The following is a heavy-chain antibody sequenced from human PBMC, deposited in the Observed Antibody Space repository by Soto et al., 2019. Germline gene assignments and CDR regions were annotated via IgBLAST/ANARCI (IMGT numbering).Heavy chain of an antibody. Sequence: QLQLQESGPGLVKPSETLSLTCTVSGGSISSSSYYWGWIRQPPGKGLAWIGSIYYSGSTYYNPSLKRRVTISVDTSKNQFSLKLSSVTAADTAVYYCARALPDYYGSGSYYSGPHYFDYWGQGTLVTVSS. V-gene: IGHV4-39*01. J-gene: IGHJ4*02. CDR2: IYYSGST. CDR3: ARALPDYYGSGSYYSGPHYFDY. CDR1: GGSISSSSYY. D-gene: IGHD3-10*01.